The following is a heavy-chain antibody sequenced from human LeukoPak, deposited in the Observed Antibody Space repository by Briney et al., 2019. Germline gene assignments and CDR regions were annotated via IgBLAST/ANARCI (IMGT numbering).Heavy chain of an antibody. Sequence: SVKVSCKASGGTFSSYAISWVRQAPGQGLEWMGGIIPIFGTANYAQKFQGRVTITTDESTSTAYMELSSLRSEDTAVYYCASFTEGWFDPWGQGTLVTVSS. CDR2: IIPIFGTA. V-gene: IGHV1-69*05. D-gene: IGHD1-14*01. J-gene: IGHJ5*02. CDR3: ASFTEGWFDP. CDR1: GGTFSSYA.